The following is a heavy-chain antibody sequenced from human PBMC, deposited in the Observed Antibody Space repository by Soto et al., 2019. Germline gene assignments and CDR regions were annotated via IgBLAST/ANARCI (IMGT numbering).Heavy chain of an antibody. CDR2: IKRKTDGETT. J-gene: IGHJ6*01. V-gene: IGHV3-15*01. CDR1: GFTFSDAW. CDR3: VTDRGGGMDV. D-gene: IGHD3-10*01. Sequence: EVQLVESGGGMVMPGGSLRLSCAASGFTFSDAWMTWIRQAPGKGLQCVGRIKRKTDGETTDYAAPVKGRFTISRDDSKNTLYLQMNSLKVEDTAMYYCVTDRGGGMDVWGQGTTVTVSS.